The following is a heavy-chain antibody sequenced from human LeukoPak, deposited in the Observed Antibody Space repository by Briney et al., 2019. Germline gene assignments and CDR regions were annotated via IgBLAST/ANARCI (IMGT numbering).Heavy chain of an antibody. D-gene: IGHD3-3*01. CDR1: GGSFSGYY. Sequence: SETLSLTCAVYGGSFSGYYWSWIRQPPGKGLEWIGEINHSGSTNYNPSPTSRVTISVDTSKNQLSLKLSSVTAADTAVYYCAVIYDFWSDYRRDYWGQGTLVTVSS. CDR2: INHSGST. CDR3: AVIYDFWSDYRRDY. V-gene: IGHV4-34*01. J-gene: IGHJ4*02.